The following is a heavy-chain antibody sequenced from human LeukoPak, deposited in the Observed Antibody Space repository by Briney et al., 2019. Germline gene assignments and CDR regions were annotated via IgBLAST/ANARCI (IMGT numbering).Heavy chain of an antibody. J-gene: IGHJ4*02. CDR2: ISAGGVST. CDR3: AKRQYREFDF. V-gene: IGHV3-23*01. D-gene: IGHD5-18*01. Sequence: GGSLRLSCAASGFTFSSYAMSWVRQAPGKGLEWVSAISAGGVSTYYADSVKGRFTISRDNSKNTQSLQMNSLRAEDTAVYYCAKRQYREFDFWGQGTLVTVSS. CDR1: GFTFSSYA.